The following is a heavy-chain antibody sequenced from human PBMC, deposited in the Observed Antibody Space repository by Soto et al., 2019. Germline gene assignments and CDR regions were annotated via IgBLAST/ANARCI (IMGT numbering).Heavy chain of an antibody. CDR2: VNHSGST. CDR1: GGSFTGYY. CDR3: ARPHCSSSNWPNWFDP. D-gene: IGHD2-2*01. Sequence: SETLSLTCAVYGGSFTGYYWTWIRQTPGKGLEWIGEVNHSGSTNYNPSLKSRVTISVDTSKNQFSLKLSSVTAADTAVYYCARPHCSSSNWPNWFDPWGQGTLVTVSS. J-gene: IGHJ5*02. V-gene: IGHV4-34*01.